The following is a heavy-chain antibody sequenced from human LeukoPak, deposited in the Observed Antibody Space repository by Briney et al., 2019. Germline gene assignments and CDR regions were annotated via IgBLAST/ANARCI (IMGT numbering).Heavy chain of an antibody. CDR1: GGSISSGSYC. CDR2: IYTSGST. D-gene: IGHD3-22*01. Sequence: SQTLSLTCTVSGGSISSGSYCWSWIRQPAGKGLEWIGRIYTSGSTNYNPSLKSRVTISVDTSKNEFSLKLSSVTAADTAVYYCASGYYYRGDYWGQGTLVTVSS. J-gene: IGHJ4*02. V-gene: IGHV4-61*02. CDR3: ASGYYYRGDY.